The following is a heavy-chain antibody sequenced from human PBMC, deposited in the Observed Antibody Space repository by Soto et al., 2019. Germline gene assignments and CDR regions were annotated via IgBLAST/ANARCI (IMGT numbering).Heavy chain of an antibody. D-gene: IGHD5-12*01. CDR2: ISSSSSTI. J-gene: IGHJ3*02. V-gene: IGHV3-48*01. Sequence: EVQLVESGGGLVQPGGSLRLSCAASGFTFSSYSMNWVRQAPGKGLEWVSYISSSSSTIYYADSVKGRFTISRDNAKNSLYLQMNSLRAEDTAVYYCSREWVATSPDAFDICGHGTMVTVSS. CDR1: GFTFSSYS. CDR3: SREWVATSPDAFDI.